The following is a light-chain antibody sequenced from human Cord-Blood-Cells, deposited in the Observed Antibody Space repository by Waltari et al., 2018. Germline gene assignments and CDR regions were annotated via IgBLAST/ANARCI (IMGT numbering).Light chain of an antibody. CDR2: KAS. V-gene: IGKV1-5*03. J-gene: IGKJ1*01. Sequence: LQRTPSPSTLSPSVGDRATITCRASQSISSWLAWYQQKPGKAPKLLIYKASSLESGVPSRFSGSGSGTEFTLTISSLQPDDFATYYCQQYNSYSLWTFGQGTKVEIK. CDR3: QQYNSYSLWT. CDR1: QSISSW.